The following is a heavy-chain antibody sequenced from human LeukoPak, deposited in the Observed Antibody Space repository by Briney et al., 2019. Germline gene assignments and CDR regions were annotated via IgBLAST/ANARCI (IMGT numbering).Heavy chain of an antibody. V-gene: IGHV4-34*01. CDR1: GGSFSGYY. Sequence: SETLSLTCAVYGGSFSGYYWSWNRQPPGKGLEWIGEINHSGSTNYNPSLKSRVTISVDTSKNQFSLKLSSVTAADTAVYHCATTFPPRLRFNRYYYYGMDVWGQGTTVTVSS. CDR2: INHSGST. CDR3: ATTFPPRLRFNRYYYYGMDV. D-gene: IGHD3-16*01. J-gene: IGHJ6*02.